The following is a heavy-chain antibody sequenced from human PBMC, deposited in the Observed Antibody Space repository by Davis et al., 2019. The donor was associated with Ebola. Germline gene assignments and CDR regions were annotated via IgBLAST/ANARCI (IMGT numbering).Heavy chain of an antibody. CDR2: TSYDGTHN. V-gene: IGHV3-30*04. D-gene: IGHD3-10*01. Sequence: GGSLRLSCAASGFTFSSYAMHWVRQAPGKGLEWVAVTSYDGTHNYYADSVKGRFTISRDNSNNTLYLQMNALRAEDTAVYYCARLQDSGIYYGSGTYYHPELDYWGQGTLVTVSS. J-gene: IGHJ4*02. CDR3: ARLQDSGIYYGSGTYYHPELDY. CDR1: GFTFSSYA.